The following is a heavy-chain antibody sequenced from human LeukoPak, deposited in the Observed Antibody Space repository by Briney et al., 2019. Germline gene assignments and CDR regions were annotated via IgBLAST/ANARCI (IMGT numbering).Heavy chain of an antibody. V-gene: IGHV3-23*01. Sequence: GGSLRLSCAASGFTFSSYAMSWVRQAPGKGLEWVSAISGSGGSTHYADSVKGRFTISRDNSKNTLYLQMNSLRAEDTAVYYCAKAVVGPLEGPADYWGQGTLVTVSS. CDR3: AKAVVGPLEGPADY. J-gene: IGHJ4*02. D-gene: IGHD6-19*01. CDR1: GFTFSSYA. CDR2: ISGSGGST.